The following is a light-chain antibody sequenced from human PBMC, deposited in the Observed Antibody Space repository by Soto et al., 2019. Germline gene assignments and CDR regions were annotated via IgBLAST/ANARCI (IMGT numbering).Light chain of an antibody. Sequence: IVLTQSPGTLSLSPWERATLSCRASQSVSSSYLAWYQQKPGQAPRLLIYGASSRATGIPDRFSGSGSGTDFTLTISTLEPEDFAVYYCQRYDGSSTFGQGTKVDIK. CDR3: QRYDGSST. V-gene: IGKV3-20*01. CDR1: QSVSSSY. CDR2: GAS. J-gene: IGKJ1*01.